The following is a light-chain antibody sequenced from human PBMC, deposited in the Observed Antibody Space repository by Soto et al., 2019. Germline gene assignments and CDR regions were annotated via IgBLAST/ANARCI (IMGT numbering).Light chain of an antibody. CDR3: QQYDKWPLT. Sequence: EIVMTQSPATLSVSPGERATLSCRASQSVSNKLAWYQQKVGQAPRLLIYGESTRAAGIPARFSGSGSGTEFTLTISSLQSEDFEVYYCQQYDKWPLTFGGGAKVEIK. CDR1: QSVSNK. CDR2: GES. J-gene: IGKJ4*01. V-gene: IGKV3-15*01.